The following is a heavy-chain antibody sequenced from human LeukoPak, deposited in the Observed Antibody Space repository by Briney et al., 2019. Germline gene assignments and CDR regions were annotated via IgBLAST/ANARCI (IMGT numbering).Heavy chain of an antibody. D-gene: IGHD6-13*01. CDR3: AREVAGAGIGWFDP. CDR2: IYTSGST. V-gene: IGHV4-4*07. Sequence: SETLSLTCTVSGGPISSYYWSWIRQPAGKGLEWIGRIYTSGSTNYNPSLKSRVTMSVDTSKNQFSLKLSSVTAADTAVYYCAREVAGAGIGWFDPWGQGTLVTVSS. CDR1: GGPISSYY. J-gene: IGHJ5*02.